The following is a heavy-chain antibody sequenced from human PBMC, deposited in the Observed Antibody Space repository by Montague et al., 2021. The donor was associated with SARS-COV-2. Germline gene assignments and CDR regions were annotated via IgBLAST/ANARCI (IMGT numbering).Heavy chain of an antibody. D-gene: IGHD5-12*01. J-gene: IGHJ4*02. Sequence: SETLSLTCTVSGGSISTYYWSWIRQPPGKGLEWIAYINYSGITNHNPSLKSRVSVSLDTSKNHFSLNLKSVTAADTAVCYCARSGWLTRGFDSWGQGTLVFVSS. CDR3: ARSGWLTRGFDS. V-gene: IGHV4-59*01. CDR1: GGSISTYY. CDR2: INYSGIT.